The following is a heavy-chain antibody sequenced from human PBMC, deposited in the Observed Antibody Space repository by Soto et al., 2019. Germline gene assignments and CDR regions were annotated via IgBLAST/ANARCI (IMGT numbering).Heavy chain of an antibody. CDR1: VGSVIGCY. Sequence: PSETLSLTCSFYVGSVIGCYWSGIRQPPGKWLEWIGEINHSRSTNYNPSLKSRVTISVDTSKNQFSLKLSSVTAADTAVYYCAAYSTLSPSREYFQHWGQGTLVT. CDR2: INHSRST. D-gene: IGHD2-15*01. V-gene: IGHV4-34*01. CDR3: AAYSTLSPSREYFQH. J-gene: IGHJ1*01.